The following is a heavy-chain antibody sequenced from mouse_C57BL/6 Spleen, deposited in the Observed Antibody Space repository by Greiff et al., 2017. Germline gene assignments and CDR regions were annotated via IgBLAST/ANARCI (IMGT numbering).Heavy chain of an antibody. CDR3: ARQGGTGAMDY. D-gene: IGHD3-3*01. J-gene: IGHJ4*01. Sequence: EVQRVESGGGLVQPGGSLKLSCAASGFTFSDYYMYWVRQTPEKRLEWVAYISNGGGSTYYPDTVKGRFTIYRDNAKNTLYLQMSRLKSEDTAMYYCARQGGTGAMDYWGQGTSVTVSS. V-gene: IGHV5-12*01. CDR1: GFTFSDYY. CDR2: ISNGGGST.